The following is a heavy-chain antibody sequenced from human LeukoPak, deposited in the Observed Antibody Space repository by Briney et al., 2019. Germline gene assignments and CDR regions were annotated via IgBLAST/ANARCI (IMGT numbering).Heavy chain of an antibody. D-gene: IGHD1-1*01. CDR1: GDSFSSKSVA. CDR3: AELERGY. J-gene: IGHJ4*02. CDR2: TYYRSKWHN. V-gene: IGHV6-1*01. Sequence: SQTLSLTCGISGDSFSSKSVAWNWIRQSPSRGLEWLGRTYYRSKWHNDYAVSVKGRITINPDTSKNHFSLQLNSVTPEDTAVYYCAELERGYWGQGTLVTVSS.